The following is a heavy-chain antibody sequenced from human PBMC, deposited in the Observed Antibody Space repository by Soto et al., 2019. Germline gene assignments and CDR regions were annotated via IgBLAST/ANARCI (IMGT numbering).Heavy chain of an antibody. Sequence: GSLRLSCAAFGFTFRSYNMKWVRQAPGKGLEWVSSISSSSSYIYYADSVKGRFTISRDNAKNSLYLQMNSLRAEDTAVYYCARDIVDSSGYSTTFDYWGQGP. J-gene: IGHJ4*02. CDR3: ARDIVDSSGYSTTFDY. D-gene: IGHD3-22*01. V-gene: IGHV3-21*01. CDR2: ISSSSSYI. CDR1: GFTFRSYN.